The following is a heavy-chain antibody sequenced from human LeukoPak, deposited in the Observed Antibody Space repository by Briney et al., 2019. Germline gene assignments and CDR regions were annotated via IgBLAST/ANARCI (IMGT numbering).Heavy chain of an antibody. V-gene: IGHV4-61*01. CDR3: ARNWNYPYYYGSGSYPDAFDI. CDR1: GYSISSGYY. CDR2: IYYSGST. Sequence: SETLSLTCTVSGYSISSGYYWGWIRQPPGKGLEWIGYIYYSGSTNYNPSLKSRVTISVDTSKNQFSLKLSSVTAADTAVYYCARNWNYPYYYGSGSYPDAFDIWGQGTMVTVSS. D-gene: IGHD3-10*01. J-gene: IGHJ3*02.